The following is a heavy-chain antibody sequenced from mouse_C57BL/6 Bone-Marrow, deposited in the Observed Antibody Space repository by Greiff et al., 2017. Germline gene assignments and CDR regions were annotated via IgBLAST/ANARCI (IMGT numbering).Heavy chain of an antibody. Sequence: VQLQESGPGLVQPSQSLSITCTVSGFSLTSYGVHWVRQSPGKGLEWLGVIWSGGSTDYNAAFISRLSISKDNSKSQVFFKMNSLQADDTAIYYCAGYYYGSSYGAMDYWGQGTSVTVSS. CDR3: AGYYYGSSYGAMDY. CDR2: IWSGGST. CDR1: GFSLTSYG. D-gene: IGHD1-1*01. J-gene: IGHJ4*01. V-gene: IGHV2-2*01.